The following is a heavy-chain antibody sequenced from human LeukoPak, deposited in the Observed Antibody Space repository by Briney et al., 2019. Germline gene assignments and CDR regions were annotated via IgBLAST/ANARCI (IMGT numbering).Heavy chain of an antibody. V-gene: IGHV3-74*01. J-gene: IGHJ5*02. CDR3: AKASLSGSGSP. CDR2: INSDGSST. D-gene: IGHD3-10*01. CDR1: GVTFSSYW. Sequence: GGSLRLSCAASGVTFSSYWMHWVRQAPGKGLVWVSRINSDGSSTSYADSVKGRFTISRDNSKNTLYLQMNSLRAEDTAVYYCAKASLSGSGSPWGQGTLVTVSS.